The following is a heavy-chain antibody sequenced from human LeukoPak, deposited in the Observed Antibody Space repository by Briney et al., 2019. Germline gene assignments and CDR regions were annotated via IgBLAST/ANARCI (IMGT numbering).Heavy chain of an antibody. D-gene: IGHD3-22*01. V-gene: IGHV4-59*01. J-gene: IGHJ6*02. CDR3: ARAGSGYFSGMDV. CDR2: IYYSGST. CDR1: GGSISSYY. Sequence: SETLSLTCTVSGGSISSYYWSWIRQPPGKGLEWIGYIYYSGSTNYNPSLKSRVTISVDTSKSQFSLKLSSVTAADTAVYYCARAGSGYFSGMDVWGQGTTVTVSS.